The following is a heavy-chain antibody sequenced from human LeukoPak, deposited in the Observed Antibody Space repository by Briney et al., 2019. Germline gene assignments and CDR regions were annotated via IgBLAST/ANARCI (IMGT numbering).Heavy chain of an antibody. CDR2: INTNTGNP. CDR3: AREYYYDSSGYYPGDDY. D-gene: IGHD3-22*01. V-gene: IGHV7-4-1*02. Sequence: ASVKVSCKASGYTFTSYAMNWVRQAPGQGLEWMGWINTNTGNPTYAQGFTGRFVFSLDTSVSTAYLQISSLKAEDTAVYYCAREYYYDSSGYYPGDDYWGQGTLVTVSS. CDR1: GYTFTSYA. J-gene: IGHJ4*02.